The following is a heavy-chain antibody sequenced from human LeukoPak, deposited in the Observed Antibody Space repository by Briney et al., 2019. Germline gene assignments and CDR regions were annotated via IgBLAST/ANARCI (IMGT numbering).Heavy chain of an antibody. Sequence: GGSLRLSCAASGFTFSRDSMNWVRQAPGKGLEWVSSISSSSSYRYYADSVKGRFTISRDNAKNSLYLQMNSLRAEDTAVYYCTRASAVAGTRHYWGQGTLVTVSS. CDR1: GFTFSRDS. V-gene: IGHV3-21*01. CDR2: ISSSSSYR. J-gene: IGHJ4*02. D-gene: IGHD6-19*01. CDR3: TRASAVAGTRHY.